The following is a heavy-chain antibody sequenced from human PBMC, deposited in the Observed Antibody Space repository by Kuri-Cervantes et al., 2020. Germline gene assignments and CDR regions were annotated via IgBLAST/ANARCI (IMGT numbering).Heavy chain of an antibody. Sequence: GGSLRLSCAASGFTFSSYAMHWARQAPGKGLEWVSVIYSGGSTYYADSVKGRFTISRDNSKNTLYLQMNSLRAEDTAVYYCARDLGYSYGFFGYYYGMDVWGQGTTVTVSS. CDR1: GFTFSSYA. J-gene: IGHJ6*02. CDR3: ARDLGYSYGFFGYYYGMDV. CDR2: IYSGGST. D-gene: IGHD5-18*01. V-gene: IGHV3-NL1*01.